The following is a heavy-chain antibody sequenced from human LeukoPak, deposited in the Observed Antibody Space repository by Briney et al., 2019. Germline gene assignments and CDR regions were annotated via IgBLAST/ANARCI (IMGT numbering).Heavy chain of an antibody. V-gene: IGHV3-11*01. CDR3: GREAMGSGNRYFDF. CDR2: ISSSGSTI. J-gene: IGHJ2*01. CDR1: GFTFSDYY. D-gene: IGHD3-16*01. Sequence: GGSLRLSCAASGFTFSDYYMSWIRQAPGKGLEWVSYISSSGSTIYYADSVKGRFTISRDNAKNILYLQMDSLRDDDTAVYYCGREAMGSGNRYFDFWGRGTLVTVSS.